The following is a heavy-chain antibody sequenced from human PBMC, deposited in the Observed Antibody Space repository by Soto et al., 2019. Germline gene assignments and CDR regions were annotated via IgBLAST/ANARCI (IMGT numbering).Heavy chain of an antibody. CDR2: IYYSGST. V-gene: IGHV4-59*01. Sequence: PSETLSLTCTVSGGSISSYYWSWIRQPPGKGLEWIGYIYYSGSTNYNPSLKSRVTISVDTSKNQFSLKLSSVTAADTAVYYCARDGTGGGNPFDYWGQGTLVTVSS. D-gene: IGHD2-15*01. CDR1: GGSISSYY. J-gene: IGHJ4*02. CDR3: ARDGTGGGNPFDY.